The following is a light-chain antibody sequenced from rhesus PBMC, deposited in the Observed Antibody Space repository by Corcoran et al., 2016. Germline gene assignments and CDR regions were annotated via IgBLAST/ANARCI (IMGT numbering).Light chain of an antibody. Sequence: DIQMTQSPSSLSASVGDRVTITCRASQGISDFLSWYQQKPGKAPKRLIYAASSLESGVPSRFSGSGAGTEFTLTISSLQPEDFAAYYCLQGYSTPYSFGQGTKVEIK. J-gene: IGKJ2*01. V-gene: IGKV1-36*02. CDR3: LQGYSTPYS. CDR2: AAS. CDR1: QGISDF.